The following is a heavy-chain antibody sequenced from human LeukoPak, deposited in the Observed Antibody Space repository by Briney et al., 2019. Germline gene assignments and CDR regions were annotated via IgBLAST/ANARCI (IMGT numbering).Heavy chain of an antibody. V-gene: IGHV3-21*01. Sequence: GGSLRLSCAASEFTFSDYTMNWVRQAPGKGLEWVSSISSSSSYIYYADSVKGRFTISRDNAKNSLYLQMNSLRAEDTAVYYCARKIDSTLWGQGTLVTVSS. CDR1: EFTFSDYT. J-gene: IGHJ4*02. CDR2: ISSSSSYI. D-gene: IGHD5/OR15-5a*01. CDR3: ARKIDSTL.